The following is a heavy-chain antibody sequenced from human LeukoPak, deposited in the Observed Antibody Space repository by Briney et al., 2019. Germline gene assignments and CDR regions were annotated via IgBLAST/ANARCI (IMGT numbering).Heavy chain of an antibody. CDR1: GYTFTRYG. Sequence: ASVKVSCKASGYTFTRYGLGWVRQAPGQGLEWMGWISTHKGNTNYGQKFQGRVTMTTDTSTSTAYMELSSLRSEDTAVYYCARGLSSGWHYYYYYYGMDVWGQGTTVTVSS. CDR3: ARGLSSGWHYYYYYYGMDV. D-gene: IGHD6-19*01. J-gene: IGHJ6*02. CDR2: ISTHKGNT. V-gene: IGHV1-18*01.